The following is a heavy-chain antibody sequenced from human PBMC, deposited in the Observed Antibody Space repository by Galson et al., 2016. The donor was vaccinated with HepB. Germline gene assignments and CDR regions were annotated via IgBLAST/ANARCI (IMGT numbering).Heavy chain of an antibody. V-gene: IGHV4-4*02. CDR1: GVSISSSDW. CDR3: ARQYWGGPSDY. Sequence: SETLSLTCAVSGVSISSSDWWSWVRQPPGQGLEWIGQIFHSGRVNYTPSLASRVTISIDTSNNRFSLRLTSVTAADTALYYCARQYWGGPSDYWGQGTLVIVSS. D-gene: IGHD2/OR15-2a*01. CDR2: IFHSGRV. J-gene: IGHJ4*02.